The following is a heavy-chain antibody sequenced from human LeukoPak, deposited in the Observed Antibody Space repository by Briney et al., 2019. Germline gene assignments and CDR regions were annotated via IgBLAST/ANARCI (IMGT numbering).Heavy chain of an antibody. CDR1: GLTFSTSG. Sequence: GGSLRLSCTTSGLTFSTSGFNWVRQAPGKGLEWVASIGPTGFDRYHADSIKGRFTISRDNANNFLYLQMDSLRAEDTAVYYCATETNGSHYDYWGQGTLLTVSS. V-gene: IGHV3-21*06. CDR3: ATETNGSHYDY. J-gene: IGHJ4*02. D-gene: IGHD1-14*01. CDR2: IGPTGFDR.